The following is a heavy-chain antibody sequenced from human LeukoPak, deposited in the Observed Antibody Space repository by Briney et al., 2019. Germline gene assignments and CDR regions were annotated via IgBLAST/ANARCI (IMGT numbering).Heavy chain of an antibody. J-gene: IGHJ4*02. D-gene: IGHD6-13*01. V-gene: IGHV1-69*05. Sequence: SVKVSCRASGGTFRSYAISWVRQAPGQGLEWMGGIIPIFGTANYAQKFQGRVTITTDESMSTAYMELSSLRSEDTAVYYCTEGRWYWDYWGQGTLVTVSS. CDR3: TEGRWYWDY. CDR2: IIPIFGTA. CDR1: GGTFRSYA.